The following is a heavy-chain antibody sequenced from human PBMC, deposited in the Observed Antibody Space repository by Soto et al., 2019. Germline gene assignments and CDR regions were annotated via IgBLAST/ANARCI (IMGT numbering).Heavy chain of an antibody. CDR1: GFTFDDYT. J-gene: IGHJ6*02. Sequence: GGSLRLSCAASGFTFDDYTMHWVRQAPGKGLEWVSLISWDGGSTYYADSVKGRFTISRDNSKNSLYLQMNSLRTEDTALYYCAKDMAAVGYSGYSSKSYYGMDVWGQGTTITVSS. D-gene: IGHD5-12*01. CDR3: AKDMAAVGYSGYSSKSYYGMDV. CDR2: ISWDGGST. V-gene: IGHV3-43*01.